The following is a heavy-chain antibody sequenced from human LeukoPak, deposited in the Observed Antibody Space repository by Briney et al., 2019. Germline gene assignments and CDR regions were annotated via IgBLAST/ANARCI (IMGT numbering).Heavy chain of an antibody. CDR3: ARPYYGSGTLHYYYYYMDV. CDR1: GFTFSSSA. J-gene: IGHJ6*03. CDR2: INHSGST. V-gene: IGHV4-34*01. Sequence: PGGSLRLSCAASGFTFSSSAMSWVRQPPGKGLEWIGEINHSGSTNYNPSLKSRVAISVDTSKNQFSLKLSSVTAADTAVYYCARPYYGSGTLHYYYYYMDVWGKGTTVTISS. D-gene: IGHD3-10*01.